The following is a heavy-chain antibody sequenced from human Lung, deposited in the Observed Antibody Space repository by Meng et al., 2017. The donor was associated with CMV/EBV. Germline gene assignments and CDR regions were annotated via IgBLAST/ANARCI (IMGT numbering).Heavy chain of an antibody. Sequence: QVQLVQSGAEVKKPGASVKVSCKASGYTFTNYYMHWVRQAPGQGLKWMGIINTSVGYTSHAQKFQGRVTMTRDTSTSTVHMEVSSLRSADTAVYYCARASRVLGGFDYWGQGTLVTVSS. CDR3: ARASRVLGGFDY. CDR2: INTSVGYT. D-gene: IGHD3-16*01. J-gene: IGHJ4*02. V-gene: IGHV1-46*01. CDR1: GYTFTNYY.